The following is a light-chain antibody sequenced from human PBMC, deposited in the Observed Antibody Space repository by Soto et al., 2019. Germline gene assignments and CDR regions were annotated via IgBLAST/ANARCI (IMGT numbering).Light chain of an antibody. V-gene: IGLV2-14*01. CDR3: SSYTGSGVVV. J-gene: IGLJ2*01. Sequence: QSALIQPASVSGSPGQSITISCTGTSSDVGGYNYVSWYQQHPDKAPKLMIYDVNNRPSGVSNRFSASKSGNTASLTISGLQAVDEADYYCSSYTGSGVVVFGGGTKLTVL. CDR2: DVN. CDR1: SSDVGGYNY.